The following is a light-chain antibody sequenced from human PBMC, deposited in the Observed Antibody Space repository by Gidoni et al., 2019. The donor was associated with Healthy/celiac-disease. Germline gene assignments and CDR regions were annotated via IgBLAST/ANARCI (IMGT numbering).Light chain of an antibody. CDR1: QDISNY. Sequence: DIQMTQSPSSLSASVGDRVTITCQASQDISNYLNWYQQTPGKAPKLLIYDASNLETGVPSMFSGSGSGTDFTFTISSLQPEDIATYYCQQYDNLLSFXGXTKVEIK. V-gene: IGKV1-33*01. J-gene: IGKJ4*01. CDR2: DAS. CDR3: QQYDNLLS.